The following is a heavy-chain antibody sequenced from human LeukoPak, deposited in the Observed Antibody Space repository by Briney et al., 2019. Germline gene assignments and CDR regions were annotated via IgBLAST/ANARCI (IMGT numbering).Heavy chain of an antibody. J-gene: IGHJ4*02. CDR3: ARNYYDSNGYRYFDY. D-gene: IGHD3-22*01. Sequence: PSGTLSLTCTVSGGSISSYYWSWIRQPAGKGLEWIGRIYTSGSTNYNPSLKSRVTISVDKSKNQFSLKLSSVTAADTAVYYCARNYYDSNGYRYFDYWGQGTLVTVSS. CDR2: IYTSGST. V-gene: IGHV4-4*07. CDR1: GGSISSYY.